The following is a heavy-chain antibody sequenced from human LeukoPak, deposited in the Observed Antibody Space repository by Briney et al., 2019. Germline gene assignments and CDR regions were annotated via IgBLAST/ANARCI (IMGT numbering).Heavy chain of an antibody. J-gene: IGHJ4*02. CDR2: IYCSGST. V-gene: IGHV4-59*01. Sequence: SSETLSLTCTVSGGSISSYYWSWIRQPPGKGLEWIGYIYCSGSTNYNPSLKSRVTISVDTSKNQFSLKLSSVTAADTAVYYCAREPPLHGYLDYWGQGTLVTVSS. D-gene: IGHD2-8*01. CDR1: GGSISSYY. CDR3: AREPPLHGYLDY.